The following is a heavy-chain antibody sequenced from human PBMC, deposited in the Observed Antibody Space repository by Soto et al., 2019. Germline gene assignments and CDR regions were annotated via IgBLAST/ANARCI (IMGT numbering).Heavy chain of an antibody. CDR1: GYTFTSYG. Sequence: QVQLVQSGAEVKKPGASVKVSCKSSGYTFTSYGISWVRQAPGQGLAWMGWISAYNGNTNYAQKLQGRLTMTTDTSTSRAYRGLRSLISDDTAVYYCARVLRHGYWYFYLWGRGTLVTVSS. V-gene: IGHV1-18*01. J-gene: IGHJ2*01. D-gene: IGHD2-8*01. CDR2: ISAYNGNT. CDR3: ARVLRHGYWYFYL.